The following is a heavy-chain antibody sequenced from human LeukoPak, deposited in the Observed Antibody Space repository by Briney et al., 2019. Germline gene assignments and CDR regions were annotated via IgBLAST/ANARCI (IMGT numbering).Heavy chain of an antibody. V-gene: IGHV4-59*01. CDR1: GGSIGSYY. J-gene: IGHJ4*02. CDR3: AREGKARLFDY. D-gene: IGHD1-26*01. Sequence: SETLSLTCTVSGGSIGSYYCSWIRQPPGKGLEWIGYIYYSGSTNYNPSLKSRVTVSLDTSKNQFSLKLSSVTAADTAVYHCAREGKARLFDYWGQGTLVTVSS. CDR2: IYYSGST.